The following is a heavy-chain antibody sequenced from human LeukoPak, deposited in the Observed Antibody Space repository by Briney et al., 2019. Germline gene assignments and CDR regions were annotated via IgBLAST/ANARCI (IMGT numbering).Heavy chain of an antibody. J-gene: IGHJ5*02. V-gene: IGHV1-8*01. CDR2: MNPNSGNT. D-gene: IGHD5-12*01. CDR3: ARFSGYDPHWFDP. CDR1: GYTFTSYD. Sequence: ASVKVSCKASGYTFTSYDINWVRQATGQGLEWMGWMNPNSGNTGYAQKFQGRVTMTRNTCIITAYMELSSLRSEDTAVYYCARFSGYDPHWFDPCGQGTLVTVSS.